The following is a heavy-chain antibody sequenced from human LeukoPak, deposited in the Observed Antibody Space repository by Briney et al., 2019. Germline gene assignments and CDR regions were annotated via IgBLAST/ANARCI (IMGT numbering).Heavy chain of an antibody. CDR1: GYSISSGYY. CDR3: ARDLSGYGDYSSPDY. D-gene: IGHD4-17*01. V-gene: IGHV4-38-2*02. J-gene: IGHJ4*02. Sequence: SETLSLTCAVSGYSISSGYYWGWIRPPPGKGLEWIGSIYHSGSTYYNPSLKSRVTISVDTSKNQFSLKLSSVTAADTAVYYCARDLSGYGDYSSPDYWGQGTLVTVSS. CDR2: IYHSGST.